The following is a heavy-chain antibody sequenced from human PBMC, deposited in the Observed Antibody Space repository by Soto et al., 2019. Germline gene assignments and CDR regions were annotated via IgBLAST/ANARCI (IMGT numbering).Heavy chain of an antibody. CDR2: IIPIFGTA. J-gene: IGHJ6*03. D-gene: IGHD6-6*01. Sequence: ASVKVSCKASGGTFSSYAISWVRQAPGQGLEWMGGIIPIFGTANYAQKFQGRVTITADESTSTAYMELSSLRSEDTAVYYCARAMGSSSMYYYYYYMDVWGKGTTVTVSS. CDR3: ARAMGSSSMYYYYYYMDV. CDR1: GGTFSSYA. V-gene: IGHV1-69*13.